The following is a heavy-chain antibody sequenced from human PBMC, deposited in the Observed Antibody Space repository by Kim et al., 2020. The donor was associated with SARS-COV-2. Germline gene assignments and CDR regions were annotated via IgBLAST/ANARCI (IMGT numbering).Heavy chain of an antibody. V-gene: IGHV3-9*01. CDR3: ARGLYYDTSGYFLN. CDR2: INWKSESI. CDR1: GFTFDDYA. J-gene: IGHJ4*02. D-gene: IGHD3-22*01. Sequence: GGSLRLSCAASGFTFDDYAMHWVRQAPGKGLEWVSGINWKSESIGYADSVRGRFTISRDNAENSLYLQMNDLRIDDTALYFCARGLYYDTSGYFLNWGQGTLVTVSP.